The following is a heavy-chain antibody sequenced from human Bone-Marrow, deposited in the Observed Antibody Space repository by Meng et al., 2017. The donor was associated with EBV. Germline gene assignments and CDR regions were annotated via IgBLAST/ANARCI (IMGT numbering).Heavy chain of an antibody. Sequence: QVQLVQSGAEVKKPGXSVKVSCKSSGYTFTTYTVIWVPLAPGQGLEWRGWINTNTGNPTYAQDFTGRFVFSLDTSVSTAYLQISSLKAEDTAVYYCARRAVNYAPDFWGQGTLVTVSS. D-gene: IGHD5-24*01. J-gene: IGHJ4*02. CDR2: INTNTGNP. CDR1: GYTFTTYT. V-gene: IGHV7-4-1*02. CDR3: ARRAVNYAPDF.